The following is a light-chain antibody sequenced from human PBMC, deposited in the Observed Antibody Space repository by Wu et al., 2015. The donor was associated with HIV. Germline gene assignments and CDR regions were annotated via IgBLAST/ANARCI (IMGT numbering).Light chain of an antibody. CDR1: QSISTW. Sequence: MQLTQSPSTLSASVGDRVTITCRASQSISTWVAWYQQKPGKAPKLLIYTASSLESGVPSRFGGSGSGTEFTLTISSLQPDDFATYYCQQYNSYPITFGQGTRLEIK. CDR2: TAS. CDR3: QQYNSYPIT. J-gene: IGKJ5*01. V-gene: IGKV1-5*03.